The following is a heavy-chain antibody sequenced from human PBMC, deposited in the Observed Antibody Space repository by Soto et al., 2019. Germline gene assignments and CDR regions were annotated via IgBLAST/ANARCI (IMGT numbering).Heavy chain of an antibody. CDR2: MNPNTGNT. CDR1: GYTFTSYD. J-gene: IGHJ4*02. D-gene: IGHD2-8*02. Sequence: QVQLVQSGAEVKKPGASVKVSCKASGYTFTSYDINWVRQAPGQGLEWMGWMNPNTGNTGYAQKFQGRFILTRDTSISTAYMELSRLTSEDTAEYYCARNPANTGYFEYWGQGTLVTVSS. CDR3: ARNPANTGYFEY. V-gene: IGHV1-8*01.